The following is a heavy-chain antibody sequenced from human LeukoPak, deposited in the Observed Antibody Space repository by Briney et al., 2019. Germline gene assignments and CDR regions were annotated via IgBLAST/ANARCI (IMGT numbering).Heavy chain of an antibody. Sequence: GGSLRLSCTASGFTFGDYAMSWFRQAPGKGLEWVGFIRSKAYGGTTEYAASVKGRFTISRDDSKSIAYLQMNSLKTEDTAVYYCTSPNDYGDYANAFDIWGQGTMVTVSS. CDR2: IRSKAYGGTT. D-gene: IGHD4-17*01. CDR1: GFTFGDYA. CDR3: TSPNDYGDYANAFDI. V-gene: IGHV3-49*03. J-gene: IGHJ3*02.